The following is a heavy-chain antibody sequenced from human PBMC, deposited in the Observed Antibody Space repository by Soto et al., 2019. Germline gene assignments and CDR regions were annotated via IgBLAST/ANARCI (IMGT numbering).Heavy chain of an antibody. J-gene: IGHJ4*02. Sequence: EVQLVESGGGLVKPGGSLRLSCAASGFTFSNAWMSWVRQAPGKGLEWVGRIKSKTDGGTTDYAAPVKGRFTISRDDSKNTMYLQMNSLKTEDTAVYYCTTDLRCSGGSCYITPDYFDYWGQGTLVTVSS. CDR3: TTDLRCSGGSCYITPDYFDY. D-gene: IGHD2-15*01. CDR2: IKSKTDGGTT. CDR1: GFTFSNAW. V-gene: IGHV3-15*01.